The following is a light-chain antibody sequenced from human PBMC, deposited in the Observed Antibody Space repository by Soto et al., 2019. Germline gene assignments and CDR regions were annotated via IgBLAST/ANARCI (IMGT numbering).Light chain of an antibody. J-gene: IGKJ3*01. CDR2: GAS. Sequence: EVVLTQSPGPLSLFPGERATLSCRASQSVSSTYFAWYRQKPGQPPRLLIYGASNRATGVPDRFSGSGSGTDFTLTISRLEPEDFAVYYCQQYYSSPPGFTFGPGTTVDIK. CDR3: QQYYSSPPGFT. V-gene: IGKV3-20*01. CDR1: QSVSSTY.